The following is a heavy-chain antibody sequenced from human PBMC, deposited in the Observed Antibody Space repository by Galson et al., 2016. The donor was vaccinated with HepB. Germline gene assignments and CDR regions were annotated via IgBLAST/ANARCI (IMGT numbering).Heavy chain of an antibody. CDR2: ISHSGST. Sequence: GSISSGGYSWTWIRKPPGKGLEWIGYISHSGSTYYNPSLKSRVTVSVDRSKNQFSLNLSSVTAADTAVYYCAGSDNCYGDCPLHFWGQGTRVTVSS. CDR1: GSISSGGYS. CDR3: AGSDNCYGDCPLHF. V-gene: IGHV4-30-2*01. D-gene: IGHD2-21*02. J-gene: IGHJ4*02.